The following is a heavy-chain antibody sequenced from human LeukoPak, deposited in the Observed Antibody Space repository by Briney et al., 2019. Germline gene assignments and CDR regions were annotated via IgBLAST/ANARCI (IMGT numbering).Heavy chain of an antibody. D-gene: IGHD3/OR15-3a*01. V-gene: IGHV4-39*01. CDR3: ARQTGSGLFILP. Sequence: PSETLSLTCTVSCGSISSSSYYWGWIRQPPGKGLEWIGSIYYSGNTYYNASLKSQVSISIDTSKNQFSLRLTSVTAADTAVYYCARQTGSGLFILPGGQGTLVTVSS. CDR1: CGSISSSSYY. CDR2: IYYSGNT. J-gene: IGHJ4*02.